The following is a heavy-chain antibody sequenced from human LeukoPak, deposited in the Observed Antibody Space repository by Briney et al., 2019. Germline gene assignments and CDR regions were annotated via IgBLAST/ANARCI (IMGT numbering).Heavy chain of an antibody. CDR1: GYSISSGYY. D-gene: IGHD5-24*01. CDR2: IYHSGST. V-gene: IGHV4-38-2*01. CDR3: ARGRDGYNLPRRYYFDY. J-gene: IGHJ4*02. Sequence: PSETLSLTCAVSGYSISSGYYWGWIRQPPGKGLEWIGSIYHSGSTYYNPSLKSRVTISIDTSKNQFSLKLSSVTAADTAVYYRARGRDGYNLPRRYYFDYWGLGTLVTVSS.